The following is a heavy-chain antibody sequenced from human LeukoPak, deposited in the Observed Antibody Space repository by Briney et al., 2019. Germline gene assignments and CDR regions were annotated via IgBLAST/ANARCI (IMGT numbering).Heavy chain of an antibody. V-gene: IGHV3-23*01. J-gene: IGHJ4*02. CDR2: ISGSSGTT. Sequence: QPGGSLRLSCIASGLVLSNYGMSWFRQAPAKGLEWVSAISGSSGTTYYADSVKGRFTISRDNSENTLYLQMNSLRAEVTAIYYCAKIRPPGQWHYYFDYWGRGTLVTVSS. D-gene: IGHD6-19*01. CDR1: GLVLSNYG. CDR3: AKIRPPGQWHYYFDY.